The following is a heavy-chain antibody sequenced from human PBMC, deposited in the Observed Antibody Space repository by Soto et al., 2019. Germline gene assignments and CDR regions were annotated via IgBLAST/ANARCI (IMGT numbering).Heavy chain of an antibody. V-gene: IGHV3-48*02. D-gene: IGHD4-17*01. CDR2: VTSSSTNI. CDR1: GFSLSGYS. Sequence: GGSLRLSCAASGFSLSGYSMNWVRQAPGKGLEWVSCVTSSSTNIYYVDSVKGRFIISRDNAKNSLFLQMNSLRDEDTAVYYCAREDYGDSFSLDLWGQGTMVTVSS. J-gene: IGHJ3*01. CDR3: AREDYGDSFSLDL.